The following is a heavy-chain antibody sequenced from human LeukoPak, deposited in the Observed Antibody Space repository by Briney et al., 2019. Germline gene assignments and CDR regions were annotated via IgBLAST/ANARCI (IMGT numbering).Heavy chain of an antibody. CDR1: GFTFSSYW. CDR2: IKQDGSEK. J-gene: IGHJ4*02. D-gene: IGHD6-19*01. Sequence: GGSLRLSCAASGFTFSSYWMSWVRQAPGKGLEWVANIKQDGSEKYYVDSVKGRFTISRDNTKNSLYLQMNSLRAEDTAVYYCARRSGIAVAGAFDYWGQGTLVTVSS. V-gene: IGHV3-7*03. CDR3: ARRSGIAVAGAFDY.